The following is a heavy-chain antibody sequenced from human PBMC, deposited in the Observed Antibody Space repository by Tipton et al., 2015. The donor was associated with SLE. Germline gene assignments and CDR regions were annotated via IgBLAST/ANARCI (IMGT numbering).Heavy chain of an antibody. Sequence: QSGPEVKKPGASVKVSCKASGYTSTSYYMHWVRQAPGQGLEWMGIINPSGGSTSYAQKFQGRVTMTRDTSTSTVYMELSSLRSEDTAVYYCARHAGGYDFEDYFDYWGQGTLVTVSS. V-gene: IGHV1-46*01. CDR1: GYTSTSYY. CDR2: INPSGGST. D-gene: IGHD5-12*01. J-gene: IGHJ4*02. CDR3: ARHAGGYDFEDYFDY.